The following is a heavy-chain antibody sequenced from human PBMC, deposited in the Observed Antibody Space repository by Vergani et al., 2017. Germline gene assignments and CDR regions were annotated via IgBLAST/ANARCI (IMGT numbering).Heavy chain of an antibody. J-gene: IGHJ4*02. Sequence: VHLVQSGAEVKKSGASVKVSCKASNYKFINYGFSWVRQAPGQGLEWMGWISAYNGNTNYAQKFQGRVSMTADTSTTTAYMELRSLRSDDTAVYYCARDSLLWFGEFFPLDYWGQGTLVTVSS. CDR2: ISAYNGNT. CDR1: NYKFINYG. D-gene: IGHD3-10*01. V-gene: IGHV1-18*01. CDR3: ARDSLLWFGEFFPLDY.